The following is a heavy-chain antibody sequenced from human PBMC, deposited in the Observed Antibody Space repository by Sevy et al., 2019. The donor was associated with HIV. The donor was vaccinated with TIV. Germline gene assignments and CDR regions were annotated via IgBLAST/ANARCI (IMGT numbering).Heavy chain of an antibody. CDR2: INEDGSTK. D-gene: IGHD1-26*01. CDR1: GFSFSSSW. Sequence: GGSLRLSCAASGFSFSSSWMTWVRQAPGQGLEWLANINEDGSTKNYMYTVRGRFTISRDNAKNSLYLQMNNLRADDTAIYYCARDRAYYRFDHWGQGTLVTVSS. V-gene: IGHV3-7*03. J-gene: IGHJ4*02. CDR3: ARDRAYYRFDH.